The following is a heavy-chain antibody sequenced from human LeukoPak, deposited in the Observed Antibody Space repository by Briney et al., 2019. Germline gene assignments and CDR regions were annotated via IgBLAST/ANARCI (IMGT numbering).Heavy chain of an antibody. CDR2: IYYSGST. CDR1: GGCISSYY. CDR3: ARGADSSGYYSIFYFDY. D-gene: IGHD3-22*01. J-gene: IGHJ4*02. V-gene: IGHV4-59*01. Sequence: SQTLSLTCTVSGGCISSYYWNWSRQPPGKELEWIGYIYYSGSTNYNPSLKSRVTISVDTSKNQFSLKLSSVTAADTAVYYCARGADSSGYYSIFYFDYWGQGSLVTVSS.